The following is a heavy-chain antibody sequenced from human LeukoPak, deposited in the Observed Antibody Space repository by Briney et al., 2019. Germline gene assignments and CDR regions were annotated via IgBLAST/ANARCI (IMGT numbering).Heavy chain of an antibody. CDR2: ISYDGRNI. D-gene: IGHD2-2*01. CDR3: ARDIVVDSSAYYYYYYGMDV. V-gene: IGHV3-30*04. CDR1: GFTSSSSA. J-gene: IGHJ6*02. Sequence: GGSLRLSCSASGFTSSSSAMHGARRPPGKGLDWVAVISYDGRNICYAGYGKRPFNISTDNSKNTMYLQMYSMRAEDKAVYYCARDIVVDSSAYYYYYYGMDVWGQGTTVTVSS.